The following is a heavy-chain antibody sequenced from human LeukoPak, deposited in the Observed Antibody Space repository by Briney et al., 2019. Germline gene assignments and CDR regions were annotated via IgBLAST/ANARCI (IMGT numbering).Heavy chain of an antibody. J-gene: IGHJ4*02. V-gene: IGHV3-23*01. D-gene: IGHD3-22*01. Sequence: GGSLRLSCAASGFTFNNYPMTWVRQPPGKGLEWVSGISDSGGVTYYADSVKGRFAVSRDNSKNTLYLQMNSLRAEDTAVYYCARQNYYDSSGYDVDYWGQGTLVTVSS. CDR3: ARQNYYDSSGYDVDY. CDR2: ISDSGGVT. CDR1: GFTFNNYP.